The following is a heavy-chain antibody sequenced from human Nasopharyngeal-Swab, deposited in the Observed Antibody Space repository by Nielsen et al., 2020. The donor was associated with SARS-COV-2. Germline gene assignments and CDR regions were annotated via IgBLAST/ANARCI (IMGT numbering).Heavy chain of an antibody. CDR1: GWSFSGYH. J-gene: IGHJ4*02. V-gene: IGHV4-34*01. D-gene: IGHD6-13*01. CDR2: INHSGGT. Sequence: SDTLSLTFAADGWSFSGYHWSWIRQPPGKGLEWIGEINHSGGTRYIPSLKSRVIISVDTSKNQLSLKLTSLTAADTAMYYCARGQDGAAAALWGQGTLVTVSS. CDR3: ARGQDGAAAAL.